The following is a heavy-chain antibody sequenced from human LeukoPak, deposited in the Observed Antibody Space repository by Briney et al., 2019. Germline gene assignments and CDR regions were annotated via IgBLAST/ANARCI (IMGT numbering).Heavy chain of an antibody. J-gene: IGHJ4*02. CDR3: ARGIRVRGVINPRGFDY. CDR2: INHSGST. V-gene: IGHV4-34*01. D-gene: IGHD3-10*01. CDR1: GGSFSGYY. Sequence: NPSETLSLTCAVYGGSFSGYYWSWIRRPPGKGLEWIGEINHSGSTNYNPSLKSRVTISVDTSKNQFSLKLSSVTAADTAVYYCARGIRVRGVINPRGFDYWGQGTLVTVSS.